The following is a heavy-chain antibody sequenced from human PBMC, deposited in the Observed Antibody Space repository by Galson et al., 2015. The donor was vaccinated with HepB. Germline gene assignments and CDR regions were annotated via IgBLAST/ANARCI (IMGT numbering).Heavy chain of an antibody. Sequence: SLRLSCAASGFTFSSYWMHWVRQAPGKGLVWVSRINSDGSSTSYADSVKGRFTISRDNAENTLYLQMNSLRAEDTAVYYCARGSGYSYGEIDYWGQGTLVTVSS. D-gene: IGHD5-18*01. V-gene: IGHV3-74*01. J-gene: IGHJ4*02. CDR2: INSDGSST. CDR3: ARGSGYSYGEIDY. CDR1: GFTFSSYW.